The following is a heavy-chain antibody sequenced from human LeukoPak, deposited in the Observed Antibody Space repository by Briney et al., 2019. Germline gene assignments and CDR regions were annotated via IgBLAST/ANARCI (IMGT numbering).Heavy chain of an antibody. J-gene: IGHJ3*02. V-gene: IGHV4-61*08. D-gene: IGHD4-17*01. CDR1: GGSISSGGYS. CDR3: ARHTYGYDAYDI. CDR2: IYYSGST. Sequence: SQTLSLTCAVSGGSISSGGYSWSWIRQPPGKGLEWIGYIYYSGSTNYNPSLKSRVTISVDTSKNQFSLKLSSVTAADTAVYYCARHTYGYDAYDIWGQGTMVTVSS.